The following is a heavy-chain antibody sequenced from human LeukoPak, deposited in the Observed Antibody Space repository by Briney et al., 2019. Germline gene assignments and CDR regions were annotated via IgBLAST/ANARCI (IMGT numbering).Heavy chain of an antibody. CDR2: IYYSGNT. Sequence: SETLSLTCTVSGGSFSTYYWSWIRQPPGRGLEWIGYIYYSGNTDYNPSLKSRATMSLDTSKNQFSLNLSSVTAAETAIYYCARAVMTFGGAVAKGFDCWGQGTLVTVSS. D-gene: IGHD3-16*01. CDR1: GGSFSTYY. CDR3: ARAVMTFGGAVAKGFDC. V-gene: IGHV4-59*01. J-gene: IGHJ4*02.